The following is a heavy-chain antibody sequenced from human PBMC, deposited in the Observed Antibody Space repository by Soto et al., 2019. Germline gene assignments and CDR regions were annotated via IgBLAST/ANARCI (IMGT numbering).Heavy chain of an antibody. CDR2: INHSGSS. Sequence: SETRSLTCAVDGGPFSAYYWSWIRQPPGKGLEWIGQINHSGSSSYNPSRKRRWTRSVDTSNHQFSLKLRSVTAADTAVYYCASREITVRGAPLFRRRSSNDDFDMWGQGTMVTVSS. CDR3: ASREITVRGAPLFRRRSSNDDFDM. J-gene: IGHJ3*02. V-gene: IGHV4-34*01. D-gene: IGHD3-10*01. CDR1: GGPFSAYY.